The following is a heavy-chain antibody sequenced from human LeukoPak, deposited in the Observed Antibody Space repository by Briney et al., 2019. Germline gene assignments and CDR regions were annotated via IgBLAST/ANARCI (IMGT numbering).Heavy chain of an antibody. CDR1: RFNFGDFA. D-gene: IGHD3-3*01. CDR2: ISDAGKVV. CDR3: DNGEW. V-gene: IGHV3-23*01. Sequence: GGSLRLSCIGSRFNFGDFAMSWVRQVPGRSPEFVSSISDAGKVVFYRDSVRGRATVSRDNSRSTLYLQLSDVRGDDTAVYYCDNGEWWGPGTQVVVSS. J-gene: IGHJ4*02.